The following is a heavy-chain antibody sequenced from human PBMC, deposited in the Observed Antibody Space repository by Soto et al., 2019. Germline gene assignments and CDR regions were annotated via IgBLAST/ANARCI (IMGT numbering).Heavy chain of an antibody. CDR3: DVGGYCSSSSCYIGYYFDY. Sequence: EVQLLESGGGLVQPGGSLRLSCAASGFTFSSYAMSWVRQAPGKGLEWVSAISGCGGSTYYADSVKGRFTICRDNSKNTLYLQYHCLRAEDTAVYCCDVGGYCSSSSCYIGYYFDYWGRGTRVSVS. CDR2: ISGCGGST. CDR1: GFTFSSYA. V-gene: IGHV3-23*01. D-gene: IGHD2-2*02. J-gene: IGHJ4*02.